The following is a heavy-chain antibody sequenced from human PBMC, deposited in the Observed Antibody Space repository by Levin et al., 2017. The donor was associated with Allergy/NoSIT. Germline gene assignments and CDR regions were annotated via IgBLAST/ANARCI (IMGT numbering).Heavy chain of an antibody. Sequence: SETLSLTCTVSGGSITSYYWNWIRQPPGKGLEWIGYIYFSAPPNSGTTNYNPSLKSRVTMSLDTSKNQFSLRLSSVTASDTAVYYCARLTKAHLAFDPWGQGTLVIVSS. CDR3: ARLTKAHLAFDP. J-gene: IGHJ5*02. CDR2: IYFSAPPNSGTT. CDR1: GGSITSYY. D-gene: IGHD3-3*02. V-gene: IGHV4-59*08.